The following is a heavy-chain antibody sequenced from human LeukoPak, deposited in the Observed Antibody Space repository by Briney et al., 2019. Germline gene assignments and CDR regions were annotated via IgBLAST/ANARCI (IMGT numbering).Heavy chain of an antibody. CDR1: GGSISSYY. CDR2: IYYSGST. CDR3: AGIRGDYYDGSGYLDY. V-gene: IGHV4-59*01. D-gene: IGHD3-22*01. Sequence: SETLSLTCTVSGGSISSYYWSWIRQPPGKGLEWIGYIYYSGSTNYNPSLTGRVTISVDTSKNQFSLKLSSVTAADTAVYYCAGIRGDYYDGSGYLDYWGQGTLVTVSS. J-gene: IGHJ4*02.